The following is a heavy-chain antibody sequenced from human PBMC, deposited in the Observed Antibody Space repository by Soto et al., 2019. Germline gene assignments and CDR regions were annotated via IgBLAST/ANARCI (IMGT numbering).Heavy chain of an antibody. Sequence: QVKLVESGGGVVQPGRSLRLSCAASGFTFSNHGMHWVRQASGKGLEWVTVIWYDGTNRFYADSVKGRFTISRDISENTVFLQMNSLRAEDTAVYYCARESSRGRRDRIDYWGQGTLVTVSS. CDR1: GFTFSNHG. D-gene: IGHD6-19*01. J-gene: IGHJ4*02. CDR2: IWYDGTNR. V-gene: IGHV3-33*01. CDR3: ARESSRGRRDRIDY.